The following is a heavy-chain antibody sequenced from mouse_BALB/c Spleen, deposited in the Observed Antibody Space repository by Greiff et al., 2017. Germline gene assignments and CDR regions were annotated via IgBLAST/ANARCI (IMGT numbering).Heavy chain of an antibody. CDR1: GFTFSSFG. CDR2: ISSGSSTI. CDR3: ARTSTYGNYGAMDY. D-gene: IGHD2-1*01. J-gene: IGHJ4*01. Sequence: EVKVVESGGGLVQPGGSLKLSCAASGFTFSSFGMHWVRQAPEKGLEWVAYISSGSSTIYYADTVKGRFTISRDNPKNTLFLQMTSLRSEDTAMYYCARTSTYGNYGAMDYWGQGTSVTVSS. V-gene: IGHV5-17*02.